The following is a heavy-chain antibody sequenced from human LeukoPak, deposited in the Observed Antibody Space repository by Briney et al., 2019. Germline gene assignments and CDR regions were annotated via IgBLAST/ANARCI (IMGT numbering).Heavy chain of an antibody. CDR2: INHSGST. CDR1: GGSFSGYY. D-gene: IGHD3-10*01. V-gene: IGHV4-34*01. Sequence: SETLSLTCAVYGGSFSGYYWSWIRQPPGKGLEWIGEINHSGSTNYNPSLKSRVTISVDTSKNQFSLKLSSVTAADTAVYYCARGIYYGSGSYPPPSDYWGQGTLVTVS. J-gene: IGHJ4*02. CDR3: ARGIYYGSGSYPPPSDY.